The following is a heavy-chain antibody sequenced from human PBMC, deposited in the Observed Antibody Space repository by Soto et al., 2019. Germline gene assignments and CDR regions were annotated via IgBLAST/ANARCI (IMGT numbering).Heavy chain of an antibody. CDR2: IHYSGTI. CDR3: AREDDGGDRDYYGLDV. CDR1: GGSISTDHYH. Sequence: QVQLQESGPGLVRPSQTLSLTCTVSGGSISTDHYHWTWIRQTPGKGLEWIGYIHYSGTIHFNPSLQSRVSMSVETVKNLFSLKLSSVTAADTAVYFCAREDDGGDRDYYGLDVWGQGTTVTVSS. J-gene: IGHJ6*02. D-gene: IGHD2-21*02. V-gene: IGHV4-30-4*01.